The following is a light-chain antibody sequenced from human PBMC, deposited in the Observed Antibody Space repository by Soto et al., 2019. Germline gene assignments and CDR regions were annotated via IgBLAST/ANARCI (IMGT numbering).Light chain of an antibody. CDR3: QQYANWPKT. Sequence: EIVLTQSPGTLSLSPGERATLSCRASQSITRSLLAWYQQKRGQAPRLLIYGAFTRAAGVPARFSGSGSGTEFTLTISSLQSEDSAVYFCQQYANWPKTFGQGTKVDI. CDR2: GAF. V-gene: IGKV3-15*01. J-gene: IGKJ1*01. CDR1: QSITRSL.